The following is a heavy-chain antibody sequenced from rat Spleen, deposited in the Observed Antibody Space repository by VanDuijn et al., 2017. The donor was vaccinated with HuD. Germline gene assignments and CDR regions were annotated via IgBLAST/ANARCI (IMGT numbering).Heavy chain of an antibody. J-gene: IGHJ3*01. CDR3: TTVTEDIVELFAY. V-gene: IGHV5-29*01. Sequence: EVQLVESGGGLVQPGRSLKLSCAASGFTFSNYGMAWVRQAPTKGLEEGATLNYDGTTTYYRDSVKGRCTISRDNAKSTLYLQMDSLRSEDTATYYCTTVTEDIVELFAYWGQGTLVTVSS. D-gene: IGHD1-11*01. CDR2: LNYDGTTT. CDR1: GFTFSNYG.